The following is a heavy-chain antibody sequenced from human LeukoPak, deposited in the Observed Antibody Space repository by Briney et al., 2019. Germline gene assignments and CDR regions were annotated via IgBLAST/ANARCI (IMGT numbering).Heavy chain of an antibody. CDR3: ARHGSITMVRGILRYYYMDV. CDR2: ISGSGGST. J-gene: IGHJ6*03. CDR1: GFAFSSYG. V-gene: IGHV3-23*01. Sequence: PGTSLRLSCAASGFAFSSYGMSWVRQAPGKGLEWVSGISGSGGSTYYADSVKGRFTISRDNAKNTLYLQMNSLTAEDTAVYYCARHGSITMVRGILRYYYMDVWGKGTTVTISS. D-gene: IGHD3-10*01.